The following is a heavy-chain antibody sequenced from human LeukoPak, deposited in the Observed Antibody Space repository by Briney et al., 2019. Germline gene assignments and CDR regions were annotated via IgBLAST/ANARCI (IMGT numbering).Heavy chain of an antibody. J-gene: IGHJ5*02. CDR2: IYCSGST. V-gene: IGHV4-59*01. CDR1: GGSISSYY. Sequence: SETLSLTCTVSGGSISSYYWSWIREPPGKGLEWIGYIYCSGSTNYNPSLKSRVTISVDTSKNQFSLKLSSVTAADTAVYYCARCGVYGNNWFDPWGQGTLVTVSS. D-gene: IGHD5/OR15-5a*01. CDR3: ARCGVYGNNWFDP.